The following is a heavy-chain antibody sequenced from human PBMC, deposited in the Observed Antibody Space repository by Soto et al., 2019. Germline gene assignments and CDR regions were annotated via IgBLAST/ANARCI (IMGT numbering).Heavy chain of an antibody. D-gene: IGHD3-9*01. CDR3: AREEDFDWLFSFVY. CDR1: GFTFSSHG. Sequence: GGSLRLSCIASGFTFSSHGMHWVRQAPGKGLEWVAVIWYDGSNKYYADSVKGRFTVSRDNSKNTLYLQMNSLRAEDTAVYYCAREEDFDWLFSFVYWGQGTLVTVSS. J-gene: IGHJ4*02. CDR2: IWYDGSNK. V-gene: IGHV3-33*01.